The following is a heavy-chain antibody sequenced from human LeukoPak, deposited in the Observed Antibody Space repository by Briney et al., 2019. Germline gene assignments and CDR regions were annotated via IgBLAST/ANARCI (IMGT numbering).Heavy chain of an antibody. CDR1: GFTFSSYA. CDR2: ISGSGSST. J-gene: IGHJ4*02. D-gene: IGHD3-22*01. Sequence: PGGSLRLSCAASGFTFSSYAMSWVRQAPGKGLEWVSAISGSGSSTYYADSVKGRFTISRDNSKNTLYLQMNSLRAEDTAVYYCAEMVDYYDSSGVDYWGQGTLVTVSS. CDR3: AEMVDYYDSSGVDY. V-gene: IGHV3-23*01.